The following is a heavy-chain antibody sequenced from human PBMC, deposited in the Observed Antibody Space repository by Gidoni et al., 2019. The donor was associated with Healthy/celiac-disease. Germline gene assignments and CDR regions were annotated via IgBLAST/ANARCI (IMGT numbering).Heavy chain of an antibody. V-gene: IGHV3-48*03. CDR1: GFTFSSYE. CDR2: ISSSGSTI. CDR3: ARGGRYDYVWGSYRDY. J-gene: IGHJ4*02. D-gene: IGHD3-16*02. Sequence: EVQLVESGGGLVQPGGSLRLSCAASGFTFSSYEMNWVRQAPGKGLEWVSYISSSGSTIYYADSVKGRFTISRDNAKNSLYLQMNSLRAEDTAVYYCARGGRYDYVWGSYRDYWGQGTLVTVSS.